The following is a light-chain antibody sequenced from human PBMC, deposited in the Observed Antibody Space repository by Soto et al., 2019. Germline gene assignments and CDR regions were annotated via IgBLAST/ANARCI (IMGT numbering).Light chain of an antibody. Sequence: DIQMTQSPSSLSASVGDRVTITCRASQSISSYLNWYQQKPGKAPKLLIYAASSLQSGVPSRFSGSGSGTDFTLTIVSLKPEDFATYYCQQSYSTPYTFGQGTKLEIK. J-gene: IGKJ2*01. CDR2: AAS. CDR1: QSISSY. V-gene: IGKV1-39*01. CDR3: QQSYSTPYT.